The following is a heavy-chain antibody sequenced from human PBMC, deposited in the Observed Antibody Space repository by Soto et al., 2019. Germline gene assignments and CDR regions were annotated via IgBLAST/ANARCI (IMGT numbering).Heavy chain of an antibody. CDR2: IIPIFGTA. Sequence: QVQLVQSGAEVKKPGSSVKVSCKASGGTFSSYAISWVRQAPGQGLEWMGGIIPIFGTANYAQKFQGRVTITADESTSTAYMELRSQRAEDTAVYYCASPTTFYSGSYGGSFDYWGQGTLVTVSS. J-gene: IGHJ4*02. CDR3: ASPTTFYSGSYGGSFDY. V-gene: IGHV1-69*01. CDR1: GGTFSSYA. D-gene: IGHD1-26*01.